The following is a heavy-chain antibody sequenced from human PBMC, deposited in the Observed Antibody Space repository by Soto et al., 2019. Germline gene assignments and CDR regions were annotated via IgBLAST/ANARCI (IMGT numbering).Heavy chain of an antibody. D-gene: IGHD6-13*01. Sequence: QVQLVESGGGVVQPGRSLRLSCAASGFTFSSYAMHWVRQAPGKGLEWVAVISYDGSNKYYADSVKGRFTISRDNSKNTLYLQMNSLRAEDTAVYYCARAPGRFKQQLVYYFDYWGQGTLVTVSS. CDR1: GFTFSSYA. CDR3: ARAPGRFKQQLVYYFDY. CDR2: ISYDGSNK. V-gene: IGHV3-30-3*01. J-gene: IGHJ4*02.